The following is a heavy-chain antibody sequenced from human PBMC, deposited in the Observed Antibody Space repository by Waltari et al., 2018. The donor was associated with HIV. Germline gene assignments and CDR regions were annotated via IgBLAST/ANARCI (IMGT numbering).Heavy chain of an antibody. CDR1: GYTFTSCD. CDR2: VNPYSGNT. CDR3: ARGAPGHYCSGGSCPYFDY. J-gene: IGHJ4*02. V-gene: IGHV1-8*02. D-gene: IGHD2-15*01. Sequence: QVQLVQSGAEVRKPGASVKVSCKASGYTFTSCDVNWVRQAPGQGLEWMGWVNPYSGNTGYAKNFQGRVTVTRNTSISTAYMELSGLRSEDTAVYYCARGAPGHYCSGGSCPYFDYWGQGSLVTVSS.